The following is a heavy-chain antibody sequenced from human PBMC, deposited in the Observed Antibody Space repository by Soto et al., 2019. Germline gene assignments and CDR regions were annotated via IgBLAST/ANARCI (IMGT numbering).Heavy chain of an antibody. Sequence: GGSLRLSCAASGFTFSSYSMNWVRQAPGKGLEWVSSISSSSSYIYYADSVKGRFTISRDNAKNSLYLQMNSLRAEDTAVYYCARDVRTGTTHAFDICGQGTMVTVSS. D-gene: IGHD1-1*01. J-gene: IGHJ3*02. V-gene: IGHV3-21*01. CDR1: GFTFSSYS. CDR2: ISSSSSYI. CDR3: ARDVRTGTTHAFDI.